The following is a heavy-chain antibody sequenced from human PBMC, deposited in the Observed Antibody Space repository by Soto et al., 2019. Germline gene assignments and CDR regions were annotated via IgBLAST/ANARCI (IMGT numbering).Heavy chain of an antibody. Sequence: ASVKVSCKASGYTFTSYYMHWVRQAPGQGLEWMGIINPSGGSTSYAQKFQGRVTMTRDTSTSTVYMELSSLRPEDTAVYYCARERHYYDSSGYYYVHPVGYWFDPWGQGTLVTVSS. CDR2: INPSGGST. CDR1: GYTFTSYY. D-gene: IGHD3-22*01. J-gene: IGHJ5*02. CDR3: ARERHYYDSSGYYYVHPVGYWFDP. V-gene: IGHV1-46*01.